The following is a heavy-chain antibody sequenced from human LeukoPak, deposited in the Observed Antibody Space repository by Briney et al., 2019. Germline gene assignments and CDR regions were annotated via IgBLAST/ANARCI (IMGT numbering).Heavy chain of an antibody. Sequence: PSETLSLTCAVYGGSFSGYYWSWIRQPPGKGLEWIGEINHSGSTNYNPSLKSRVTISVDTSKNQFSLKLSSVTAADTAVYYCARHRIHQVLFMVRGVKGEADFDYWGQGTLVTVSS. CDR3: ARHRIHQVLFMVRGVKGEADFDY. V-gene: IGHV4-34*01. CDR2: INHSGST. D-gene: IGHD3-10*01. J-gene: IGHJ4*02. CDR1: GGSFSGYY.